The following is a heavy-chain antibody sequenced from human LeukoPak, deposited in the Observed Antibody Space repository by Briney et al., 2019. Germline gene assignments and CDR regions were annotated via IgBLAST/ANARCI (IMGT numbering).Heavy chain of an antibody. D-gene: IGHD3-10*01. CDR3: AARSGSAPIYFDY. Sequence: GGSLRLSCAVSGFTLSSYGMSWVRQAPGRGLEWVSGVSGSGGTTYYADSVKGRFTISRDNSKNTLYLQMNSLRADDTAIYYCAARSGSAPIYFDYWGQGTLVTVSS. V-gene: IGHV3-23*01. J-gene: IGHJ4*02. CDR2: VSGSGGTT. CDR1: GFTLSSYG.